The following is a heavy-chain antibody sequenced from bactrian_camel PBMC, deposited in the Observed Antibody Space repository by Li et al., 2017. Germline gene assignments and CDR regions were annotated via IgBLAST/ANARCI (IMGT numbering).Heavy chain of an antibody. CDR3: VRDPVLGGTWYGYTS. Sequence: HVQLVESGGGSVQAGGSLRHSCAASGFTFSSAWMTWVRQAPGKGLEWVGEINEGGWKTWYADSVKGRFTISRDSAKNTVYLALDSLKPEDTAVYYCVRDPVLGGTWYGYTSWGQGTQVTV. J-gene: IGHJ6*01. V-gene: IGHV3S6*01. CDR1: GFTFSSAW. CDR2: INEGGWKT. D-gene: IGHD6*01.